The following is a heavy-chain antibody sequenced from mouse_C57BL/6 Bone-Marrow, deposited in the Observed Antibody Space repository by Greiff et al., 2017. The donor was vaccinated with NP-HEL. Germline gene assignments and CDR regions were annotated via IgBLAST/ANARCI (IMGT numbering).Heavy chain of an antibody. CDR2: IYPRSGNT. D-gene: IGHD2-1*01. Sequence: VMLQQSGAELARPGASVKLSCKASGYTFTSYGISWVKQRTGQGLEWIGEIYPRSGNTYYNEKFKGKATLTADKSSSTAYMELRRLTSDVSPVFFCERPPYGNLDYWGQGTTHTGSS. CDR3: ERPPYGNLDY. V-gene: IGHV1-81*01. J-gene: IGHJ2*01. CDR1: GYTFTSYG.